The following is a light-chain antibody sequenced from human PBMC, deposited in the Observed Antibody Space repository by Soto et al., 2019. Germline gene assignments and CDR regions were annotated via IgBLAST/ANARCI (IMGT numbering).Light chain of an antibody. J-gene: IGKJ1*01. CDR2: GAS. CDR1: QSLSSSY. CDR3: QQYDTYST. V-gene: IGKV3-20*01. Sequence: EIVLTQSPGALSLSPGEGATLSCRASQSLSSSYVAWCQQKVGQPPRLLIYGASNRATGIPDRFSGSWSGTEFTLTISSLQPDDFATYYCQQYDTYSTFGQGTKVDIK.